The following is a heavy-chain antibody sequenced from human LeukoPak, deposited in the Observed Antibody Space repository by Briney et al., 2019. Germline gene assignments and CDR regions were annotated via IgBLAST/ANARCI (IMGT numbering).Heavy chain of an antibody. V-gene: IGHV1-2*02. D-gene: IGHD2-15*01. CDR2: INPNSGGT. Sequence: ASVKVSCKASGYTFTGYYMHWVRQAPGQGLEWMGWINPNSGGTSYARKFQGRVTMTRDTSISTAYMELSRLRSDDTAVYYCARDRGVDYCSGGSCSHYYYYMDVWGKGTTVTISS. J-gene: IGHJ6*03. CDR3: ARDRGVDYCSGGSCSHYYYYMDV. CDR1: GYTFTGYY.